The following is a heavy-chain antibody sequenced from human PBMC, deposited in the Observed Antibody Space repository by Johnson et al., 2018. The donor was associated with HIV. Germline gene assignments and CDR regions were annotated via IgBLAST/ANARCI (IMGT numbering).Heavy chain of an antibody. D-gene: IGHD4-23*01. V-gene: IGHV3-15*01. CDR1: GFTFSSAW. CDR3: TTDLPGGYYGGNWTYDAFDI. CDR2: IKTKTDGGTI. J-gene: IGHJ3*02. Sequence: VQLVESGGGVVQPGGSLRLSCVASGFTFSSAWMGWVRQAPGQGLEWVGRIKTKTDGGTIDYHAPVKGRFSISRDDSKNTLYLQMNSLKTEDTAVYYCTTDLPGGYYGGNWTYDAFDIWGQGTMVTVSS.